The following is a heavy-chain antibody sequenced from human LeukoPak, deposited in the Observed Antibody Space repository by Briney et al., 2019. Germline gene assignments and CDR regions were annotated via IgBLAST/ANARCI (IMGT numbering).Heavy chain of an antibody. CDR3: AKDLSIVVVPAAWWFDP. Sequence: GGSLRLSCAASGFTFSSYGMHWVRQAPGKGLEWVAFIRYDGSNKYYADSVKGRFTISRDNSKNTLYLQMNSLRAEDTAVYYCAKDLSIVVVPAAWWFDPWGQGTLVTVSS. V-gene: IGHV3-30*02. CDR2: IRYDGSNK. CDR1: GFTFSSYG. J-gene: IGHJ5*02. D-gene: IGHD2-2*01.